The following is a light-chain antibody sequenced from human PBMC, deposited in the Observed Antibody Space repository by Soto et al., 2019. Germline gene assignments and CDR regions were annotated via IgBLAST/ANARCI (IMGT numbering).Light chain of an antibody. J-gene: IGKJ4*01. V-gene: IGKV3D-7*01. Sequence: EIIMTQSPATLSLSPGERATLSCRASQSVSSSHLSWYQQKPGQAPRLLIYGASTRAPGIPARFSGSGSGTDFTLTISSLQPEDFAVYYCHQDYNLPLTFGGGTKVDIK. CDR2: GAS. CDR1: QSVSSSH. CDR3: HQDYNLPLT.